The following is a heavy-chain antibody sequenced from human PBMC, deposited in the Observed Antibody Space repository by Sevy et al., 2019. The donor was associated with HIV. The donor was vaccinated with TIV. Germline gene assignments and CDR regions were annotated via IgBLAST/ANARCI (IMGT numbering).Heavy chain of an antibody. Sequence: GGSLRLSCAASGFIFSYYGMHWVHQAPGKGLEWVAVIWYDGSNTIYADSLKGRLPISRDNSKNILYLQMNSLRDEDTAVYYCARDPHEIMLSGSYYLYWGQGTRVTVSS. CDR2: IWYDGSNT. CDR3: ARDPHEIMLSGSYYLY. V-gene: IGHV3-33*01. D-gene: IGHD1-26*01. CDR1: GFIFSYYG. J-gene: IGHJ4*02.